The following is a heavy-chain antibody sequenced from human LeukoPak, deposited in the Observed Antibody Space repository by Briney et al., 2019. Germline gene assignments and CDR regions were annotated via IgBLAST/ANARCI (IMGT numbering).Heavy chain of an antibody. J-gene: IGHJ4*02. CDR2: INAGNGNT. CDR1: GYTFTSYA. D-gene: IGHD6-19*01. CDR3: ARDDPYSSGWYYFDY. Sequence: GASVKVSCKASGYTFTSYAMHWVRQAPGQRLEWMGWINAGNGNTKYSQKFQGRVTITRDTSASTAYMELSSLRSEDTAVYYCARDDPYSSGWYYFDYWGQGTLVTVSS. V-gene: IGHV1-3*01.